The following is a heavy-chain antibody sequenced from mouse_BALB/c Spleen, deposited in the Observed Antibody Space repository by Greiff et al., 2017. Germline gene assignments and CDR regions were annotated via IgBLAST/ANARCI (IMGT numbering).Heavy chain of an antibody. CDR3: ARDEVPYAMDY. CDR1: GFSLTGYG. D-gene: IGHD5-1*01. J-gene: IGHJ4*01. CDR2: IWGDGST. Sequence: VQRVESGPGLVAPSQSLSITCTVSGFSLTGYGVNWVRQPPGKGLEGLGMIWGDGSTDYNSALKSRLSISKDNSKSQVFLKMNSLQTDDTARYYCARDEVPYAMDYWGQGTSVTVSS. V-gene: IGHV2-6-7*01.